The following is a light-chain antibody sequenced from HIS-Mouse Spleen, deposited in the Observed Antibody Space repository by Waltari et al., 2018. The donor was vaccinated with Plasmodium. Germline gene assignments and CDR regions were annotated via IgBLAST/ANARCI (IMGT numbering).Light chain of an antibody. J-gene: IGLJ1*01. V-gene: IGLV2-23*01. Sequence: QSALTQPASVSGSPGQSITISCTGTSSDVGSYNLVSWYQQHPGQAPKLMLYEGSKRPSGVSNRFSGSKSGNTASLTISGLQAEDEADYYCCSYAGSSTYVFGTGTKVTVL. CDR3: CSYAGSSTYV. CDR1: SSDVGSYNL. CDR2: EGS.